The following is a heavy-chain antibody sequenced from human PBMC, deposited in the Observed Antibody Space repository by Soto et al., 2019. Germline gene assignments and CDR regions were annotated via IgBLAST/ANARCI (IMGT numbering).Heavy chain of an antibody. CDR3: VKKSGLMVYAPMVY. Sequence: GGSLRLSCAASGFTFSSYAMSWVRQAPGKGLEWVSGISGSGDTKFYADSVKGRFTISRDNSKNTLYLQMNSLRAEDTALYYCVKKSGLMVYAPMVYWGQGTLVTVSS. J-gene: IGHJ4*02. CDR1: GFTFSSYA. V-gene: IGHV3-23*01. D-gene: IGHD2-8*01. CDR2: ISGSGDTK.